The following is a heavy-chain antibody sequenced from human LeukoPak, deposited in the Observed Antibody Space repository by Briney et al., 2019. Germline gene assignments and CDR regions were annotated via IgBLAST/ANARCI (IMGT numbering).Heavy chain of an antibody. CDR1: GFTFNNYA. J-gene: IGHJ4*02. Sequence: GGSLRLSCAASGFTFNNYAMSWVRQAPGKGLEWVSTISGSGDRTYYTDSVKGRFTVSRDNSKNTLYLQMSSLRAEDTAVYYCAKDLGSYFLGPDYWGQGTLVTVSS. D-gene: IGHD1-26*01. CDR3: AKDLGSYFLGPDY. CDR2: ISGSGDRT. V-gene: IGHV3-23*01.